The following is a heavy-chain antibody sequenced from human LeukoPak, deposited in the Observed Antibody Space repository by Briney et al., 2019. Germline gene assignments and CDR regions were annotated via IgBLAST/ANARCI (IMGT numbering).Heavy chain of an antibody. D-gene: IGHD6-19*01. J-gene: IGHJ4*02. Sequence: GGSLRLSCAASGFTFSSYWMSWVRQAPGKGLEWVANIKQDGSEKYYVDSVKGRFTISRDNAKNSLYLQMNSLRAEDTAVYYCARDVTEGWFLGVHSWGLGALVTVSS. V-gene: IGHV3-7*01. CDR1: GFTFSSYW. CDR3: ARDVTEGWFLGVHS. CDR2: IKQDGSEK.